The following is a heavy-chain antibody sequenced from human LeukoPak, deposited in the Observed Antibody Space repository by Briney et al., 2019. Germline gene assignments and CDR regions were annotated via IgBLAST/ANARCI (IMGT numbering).Heavy chain of an antibody. V-gene: IGHV3-23*01. CDR1: GFSFSNFG. D-gene: IGHD2-8*01. CDR3: AKDTSIGRYCTNGVCSPFDY. Sequence: PGGSLRLSCTTSGFSFSNFGMHWVRQAPGKGLEWVSAISDTGATTYDADSVKGRFTISRDNSRSTLYLQMNSLRAEDTALYYCAKDTSIGRYCTNGVCSPFDYWGQGTLVTVSS. J-gene: IGHJ4*02. CDR2: ISDTGATT.